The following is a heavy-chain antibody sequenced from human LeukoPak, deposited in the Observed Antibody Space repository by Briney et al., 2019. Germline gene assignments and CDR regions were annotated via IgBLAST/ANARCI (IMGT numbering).Heavy chain of an antibody. CDR3: AKDYCSGGSCYFTGYDY. Sequence: PGGSLRLSCAASGFTFSSYAMSWVRQAPGKGLEWVSAISGSGGSTYYADSVKGRFTISRDNSKNTLYLQMNSLRAEDTAVYYCAKDYCSGGSCYFTGYDYWGQGTLVTVSS. J-gene: IGHJ4*02. V-gene: IGHV3-23*01. CDR2: ISGSGGST. D-gene: IGHD2-15*01. CDR1: GFTFSSYA.